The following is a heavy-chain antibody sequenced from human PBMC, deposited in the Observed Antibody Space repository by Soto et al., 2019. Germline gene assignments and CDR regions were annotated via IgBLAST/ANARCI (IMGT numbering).Heavy chain of an antibody. J-gene: IGHJ4*02. D-gene: IGHD6-13*01. CDR3: AKGSGSSRPYYFDY. Sequence: AGSLRLSCAASGFTFSSYAMSWVRQAPGKGLEWVSAITGSGGYSYHADSVKGRFTISRDNTKNTLYLQMNGLRAEDTAVYYCAKGSGSSRPYYFDYWGQGTPVTVSS. CDR2: ITGSGGYS. CDR1: GFTFSSYA. V-gene: IGHV3-23*01.